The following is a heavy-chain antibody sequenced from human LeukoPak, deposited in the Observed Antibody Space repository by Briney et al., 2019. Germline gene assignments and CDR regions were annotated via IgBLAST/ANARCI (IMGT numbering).Heavy chain of an antibody. D-gene: IGHD5-24*01. V-gene: IGHV4-31*03. J-gene: IGHJ6*03. Sequence: PSETLSLTCTVSGGSISSGGYYWSWIRQHPGKGLEWIGYIYYSGSTYYNPSLKSRVTISVDTSKKQFSLKLSSVTAADTAVYYCARDTQEMATTYYYYYYMDVWGKGTTVTVSS. CDR3: ARDTQEMATTYYYYYYMDV. CDR2: IYYSGST. CDR1: GGSISSGGYY.